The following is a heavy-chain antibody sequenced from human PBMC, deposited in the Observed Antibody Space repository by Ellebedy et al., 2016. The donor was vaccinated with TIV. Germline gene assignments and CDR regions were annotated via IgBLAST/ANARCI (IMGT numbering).Heavy chain of an antibody. CDR3: ARDRSNDYGDKSPKWQWAFDGFDP. D-gene: IGHD4-23*01. CDR1: GGTFSSYA. Sequence: AASVKVSCKASGGTFSSYAISWVRQAPGQGLEWMGRIIPILGIANYEQKFQGRITITADQSTSTAYMELSSLRSEDTAVYYCARDRSNDYGDKSPKWQWAFDGFDPWGQGTLVTVSS. J-gene: IGHJ5*02. V-gene: IGHV1-69*04. CDR2: IIPILGIA.